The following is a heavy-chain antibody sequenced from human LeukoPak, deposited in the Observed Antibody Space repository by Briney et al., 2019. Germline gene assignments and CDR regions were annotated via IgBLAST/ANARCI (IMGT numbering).Heavy chain of an antibody. CDR3: AATAVTIRVGPDY. V-gene: IGHV3-23*01. CDR2: ITASGGST. CDR1: GFTFSTHG. D-gene: IGHD4-17*01. J-gene: IGHJ4*02. Sequence: GGSLRLSCAASGFTFSTHGMHWVRQAPGKGLEWVSTITASGGSTYYAEFVKGRFTISRDNSKNTMYVQMNSLRGDDTAVYYCAATAVTIRVGPDYWGQGTLVTVSS.